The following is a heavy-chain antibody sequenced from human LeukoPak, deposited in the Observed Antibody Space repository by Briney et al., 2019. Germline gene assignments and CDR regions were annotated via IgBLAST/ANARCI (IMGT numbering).Heavy chain of an antibody. Sequence: GASVKVSCKASGYTFTSYGFSWVRQAPGKGLEWMGWINAYNGNTNYAQKLQGRVTMTTDTSTSTAYMELRSLRFDDTAVYYCARRQGTTLSIDYCGQGSLVTVSS. J-gene: IGHJ4*02. D-gene: IGHD1-1*01. V-gene: IGHV1-18*01. CDR1: GYTFTSYG. CDR2: INAYNGNT. CDR3: ARRQGTTLSIDY.